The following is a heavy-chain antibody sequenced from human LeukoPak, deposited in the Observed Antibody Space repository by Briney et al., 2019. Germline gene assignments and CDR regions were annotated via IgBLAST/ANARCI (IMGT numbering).Heavy chain of an antibody. D-gene: IGHD2-2*02. CDR2: IYTSGST. CDR3: ARDGCSSTSCHTYEYFQH. V-gene: IGHV4-4*07. Sequence: SETLSLTCTVSGGSISSYYWSWIRQPAGKGLEWIGRIYTSGSTNYNPSLKSRVPMSVDTSKNQFSLKLSSVTAADTAVYYCARDGCSSTSCHTYEYFQHWGQGTLVTVSS. CDR1: GGSISSYY. J-gene: IGHJ1*01.